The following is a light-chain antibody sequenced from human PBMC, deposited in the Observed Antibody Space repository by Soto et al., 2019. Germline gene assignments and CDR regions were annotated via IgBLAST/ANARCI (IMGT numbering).Light chain of an antibody. J-gene: IGLJ1*01. Sequence: QSVLTQPRSVSWSPGQSVTISCTGTSSDVGAYNYVSWYQQHPGKAPKLMIYDVSKRPSGVPDRFSGSKSGNTASLTISGLQAEDEADYYCCSYVGSYTYVFGTGTKVTVL. CDR1: SSDVGAYNY. V-gene: IGLV2-11*01. CDR3: CSYVGSYTYV. CDR2: DVS.